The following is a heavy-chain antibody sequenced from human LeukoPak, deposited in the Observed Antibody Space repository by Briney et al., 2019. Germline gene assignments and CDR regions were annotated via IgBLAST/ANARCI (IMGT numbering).Heavy chain of an antibody. CDR1: GGSFSGYY. Sequence: SETLSLTCAVYGGSFSGYYWSWIRQPPGKGLEWIGEINHSGSTKYNPSLKSRVTISGDTSKNQFSLKLRSVTAADTAVYYCARESGDYVWGSYRYSFDYWGQGTLVTVSS. V-gene: IGHV4-34*01. CDR2: INHSGST. J-gene: IGHJ4*02. CDR3: ARESGDYVWGSYRYSFDY. D-gene: IGHD3-16*02.